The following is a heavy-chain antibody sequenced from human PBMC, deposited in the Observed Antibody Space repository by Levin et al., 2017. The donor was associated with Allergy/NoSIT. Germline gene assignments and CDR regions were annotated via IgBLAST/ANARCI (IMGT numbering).Heavy chain of an antibody. Sequence: ASVKVSCKASGYTFTGYYIHWVRQAPGQGLEWMGWINPNSGGTNYAQKFQGRVTMTRDTSISTAYMELSRLRSDDTAVYYCARHSGYEAAFDIWGQGTMVTVSS. V-gene: IGHV1-2*02. J-gene: IGHJ3*02. CDR1: GYTFTGYY. CDR3: ARHSGYEAAFDI. CDR2: INPNSGGT. D-gene: IGHD5-12*01.